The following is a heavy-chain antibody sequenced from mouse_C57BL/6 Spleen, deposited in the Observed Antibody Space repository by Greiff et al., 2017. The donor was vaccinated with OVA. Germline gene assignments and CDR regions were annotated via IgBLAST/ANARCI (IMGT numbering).Heavy chain of an antibody. CDR2: INPNNGGT. Sequence: VQLQQSGPELVKPGASVKISCKASGYMFTDYYMNWVKQSHGKSLEWIGDINPNNGGTSYNQKFKGKATLTVDKSSSTACMELRSLTSEDSAVYYCARNWDDWYFDVWGTGTTVTVSS. CDR1: GYMFTDYY. V-gene: IGHV1-26*01. CDR3: ARNWDDWYFDV. D-gene: IGHD4-1*01. J-gene: IGHJ1*03.